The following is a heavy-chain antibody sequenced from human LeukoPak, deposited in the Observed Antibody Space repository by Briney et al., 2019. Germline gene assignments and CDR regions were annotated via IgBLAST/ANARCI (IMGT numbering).Heavy chain of an antibody. CDR1: GYTFTGYY. Sequence: ASVKVSCKASGYTFTGYYMHWVRQAPGQGLEWMGWINPNSGGTNYAQKFQGRVTMTRDTSISTAYMELSRLRSEDTAVYYCARAKAVAGTFDYWGQGTLVTVSS. D-gene: IGHD6-19*01. CDR3: ARAKAVAGTFDY. CDR2: INPNSGGT. V-gene: IGHV1-2*02. J-gene: IGHJ4*02.